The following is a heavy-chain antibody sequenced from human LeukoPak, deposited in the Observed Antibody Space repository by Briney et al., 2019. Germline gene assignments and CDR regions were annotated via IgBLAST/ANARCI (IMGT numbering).Heavy chain of an antibody. D-gene: IGHD2-15*01. CDR1: GFTFSSYN. J-gene: IGHJ4*02. Sequence: GGSLRLSCAVSGFTFSSYNMNWVRQAPGKGLEWVSYISSSSSTIYYADSVKGRFTISRDNAKNSLHLQMNSLGAEDTAVYYCASSIHCSGGTCYVPWGQGTLVTVSS. CDR2: ISSSSSTI. V-gene: IGHV3-48*01. CDR3: ASSIHCSGGTCYVP.